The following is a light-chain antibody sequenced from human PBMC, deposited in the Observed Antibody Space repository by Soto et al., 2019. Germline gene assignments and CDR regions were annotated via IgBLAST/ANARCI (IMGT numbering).Light chain of an antibody. J-gene: IGLJ2*01. CDR1: SSYVGGYNY. Sequence: QSALTQPASVSGPPGQSITISCTGTSSYVGGYNYVSWYQQHPGKAPKLMIYDVSNRPSGVSNRFSGSKSGNTASLTISGLQAEDEADYYCSSYTSSSIVVFGGGTKLTVL. CDR2: DVS. CDR3: SSYTSSSIVV. V-gene: IGLV2-14*01.